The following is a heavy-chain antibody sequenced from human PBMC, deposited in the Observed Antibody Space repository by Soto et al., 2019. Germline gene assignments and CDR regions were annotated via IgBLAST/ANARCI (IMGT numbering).Heavy chain of an antibody. CDR1: GGSISSYNYY. D-gene: IGHD4-4*01. V-gene: IGHV4-39*01. CDR2: IYSSGST. J-gene: IGHJ4*02. Sequence: QLQLQESGPGLVKPSETLSLTCTVSGGSISSYNYYWGWIRQPPGKGLEWIGSIYSSGSTYFNPSLKSRVTISVDTSKNQFSLRLSSVTAADPAVYYCGAPYRVRVDYWRQGTLVTVSS. CDR3: GAPYRVRVDY.